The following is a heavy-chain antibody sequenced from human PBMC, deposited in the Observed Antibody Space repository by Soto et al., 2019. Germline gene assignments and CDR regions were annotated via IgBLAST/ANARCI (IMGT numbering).Heavy chain of an antibody. D-gene: IGHD2-15*01. CDR2: IYPADSDV. V-gene: IGHV5-51*01. CDR1: GYSFTSYW. CDR3: ARQDCSGGSCYSSRHYYYGMDV. Sequence: PGESLKISCKGSGYSFTSYWIAWVRQVPGKGLEWMGIIYPADSDVRHSPSFQGQVTISVDKSLSTAYLQWSSLKASDTAMYYCARQDCSGGSCYSSRHYYYGMDVWGQGTTVTVSS. J-gene: IGHJ6*02.